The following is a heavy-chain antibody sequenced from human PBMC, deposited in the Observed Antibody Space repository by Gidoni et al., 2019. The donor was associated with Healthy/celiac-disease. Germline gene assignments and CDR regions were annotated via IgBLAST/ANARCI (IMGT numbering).Heavy chain of an antibody. CDR1: GGSFSGYY. V-gene: IGHV4-34*01. CDR3: ARGDYYGSGSYYKGLDWFDP. Sequence: QVQLQQWGAGLLKPSETLSLTCAVYGGSFSGYYWSWLRQPPGNGLEWIGEINPSGSTYYNPSLKSRVTISVDTSMNQFSLKLSSVTAADTAVYYCARGDYYGSGSYYKGLDWFDPWGQGTLVTVSS. J-gene: IGHJ5*02. D-gene: IGHD3-10*01. CDR2: INPSGST.